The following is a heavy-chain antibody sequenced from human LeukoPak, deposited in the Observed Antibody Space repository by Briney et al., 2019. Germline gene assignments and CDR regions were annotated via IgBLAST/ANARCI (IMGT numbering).Heavy chain of an antibody. V-gene: IGHV4-31*03. CDR2: IYYSGST. Sequence: SQTLSLTCTVSGGSISTGGYYWSWIRQHPGKGLEWIGNIYYSGSTYYSPSLKSRVTMSVDTSKNQFSLTLTSVTAADTAVYFCARAAPNYYDSSGSLRNPYFDYWGQGTLVTVSS. J-gene: IGHJ4*02. CDR3: ARAAPNYYDSSGSLRNPYFDY. CDR1: GGSISTGGYY. D-gene: IGHD3-22*01.